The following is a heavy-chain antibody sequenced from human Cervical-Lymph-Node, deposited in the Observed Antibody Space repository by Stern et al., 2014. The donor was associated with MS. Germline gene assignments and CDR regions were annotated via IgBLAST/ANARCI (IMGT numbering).Heavy chain of an antibody. J-gene: IGHJ4*02. D-gene: IGHD6-19*01. CDR2: INAGNGNI. CDR1: GYRFTNYG. V-gene: IGHV1-3*01. CDR3: ARDGGYAVAATTIFDY. Sequence: MQLVESGAEVRIPGASVKLSCKASGYRFTNYGIHWVRQAPGQRLECMGWINAGNGNIKYSESFQGRVTFTGDTSASTVYMELSSLRSEDTAVYYCARDGGYAVAATTIFDYWGQGALVTVSS.